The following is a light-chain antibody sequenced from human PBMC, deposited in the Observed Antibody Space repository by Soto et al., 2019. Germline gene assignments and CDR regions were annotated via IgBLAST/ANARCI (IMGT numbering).Light chain of an antibody. CDR2: DTT. V-gene: IGLV7-46*01. J-gene: IGLJ3*02. CDR1: TGAVTSGNY. CDR3: LLSYSGTNGV. Sequence: QSVVTQEPSLTVSPGGTVTLTCGSSTGAVTSGNYPYWFQKKPGQAPRTLIYDTTNKQSWTPARFSGSLLGGKAALTLAGAQTDDEADYYCLLSYSGTNGVFGGGTKLTVL.